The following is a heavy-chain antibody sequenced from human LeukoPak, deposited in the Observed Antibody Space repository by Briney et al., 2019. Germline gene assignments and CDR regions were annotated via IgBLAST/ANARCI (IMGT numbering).Heavy chain of an antibody. CDR1: GITVSNYG. J-gene: IGHJ3*01. CDR2: FSATDGSA. CDR3: AKARVAAAGTGAFDV. V-gene: IGHV3-23*01. D-gene: IGHD6-13*01. Sequence: GGSLRLSCAASGITVSNYGMTWVRQAPGKGLEWVSAFSATDGSARYADSVRGRFSISRDNSKNSLYLQMNSLGDEDTAVYFCAKARVAAAGTGAFDVWGQGTMVTVSS.